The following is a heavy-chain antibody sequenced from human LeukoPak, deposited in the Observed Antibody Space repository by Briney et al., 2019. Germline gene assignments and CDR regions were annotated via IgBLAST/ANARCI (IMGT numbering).Heavy chain of an antibody. V-gene: IGHV3-11*04. Sequence: GGSLRLSCAASGFTFSDYYMSWICQAPGKGLEWVSYISSSGSTIYYADSVKGRFTISRDNAKNSLYLQMNSLRAEDTAVYYCAKDGGYSYGYDYYYYYMDVWGKGTTVTVSS. CDR2: ISSSGSTI. J-gene: IGHJ6*03. CDR1: GFTFSDYY. CDR3: AKDGGYSYGYDYYYYYMDV. D-gene: IGHD5-18*01.